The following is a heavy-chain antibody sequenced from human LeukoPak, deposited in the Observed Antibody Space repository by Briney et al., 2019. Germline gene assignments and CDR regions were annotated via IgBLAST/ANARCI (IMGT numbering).Heavy chain of an antibody. J-gene: IGHJ4*02. V-gene: IGHV3-9*03. D-gene: IGHD7-27*01. CDR1: GFTFDDYA. CDR2: ISWNSGSI. CDR3: AKDILGPGTGGIDY. Sequence: PGGSLRLSCAASGFTFDDYAMHWVRQAPGKGLEWVSGISWNSGSIGYADSVKGRFTITRDNAKNSLYLQMNSLRAEDMALYYCAKDILGPGTGGIDYWGQGTLVTVSS.